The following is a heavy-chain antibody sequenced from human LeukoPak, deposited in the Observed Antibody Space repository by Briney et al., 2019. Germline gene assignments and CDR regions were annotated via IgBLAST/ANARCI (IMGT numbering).Heavy chain of an antibody. CDR3: ARSYYYDSSGYYDY. Sequence: GGSLRLSCAASGFTFSDYYMSWIRQAPGKGLEWVSYISSSGSTIYYADSVKGRFTIFRDNAKNSLYLQMNSLRAEDTAVYYCARSYYYDSSGYYDYWGQGTLVTVSS. CDR2: ISSSGSTI. J-gene: IGHJ4*02. CDR1: GFTFSDYY. V-gene: IGHV3-11*01. D-gene: IGHD3-22*01.